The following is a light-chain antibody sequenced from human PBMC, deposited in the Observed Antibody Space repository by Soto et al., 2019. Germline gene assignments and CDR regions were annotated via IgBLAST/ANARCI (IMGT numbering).Light chain of an antibody. CDR3: SSYAGSNNLYV. J-gene: IGLJ1*01. V-gene: IGLV2-8*01. Sequence: QSVLNQPPSASGSPGQSVPISCTGTSSDVGGYSYVSWYQRHPGKAPKLMIYEVTKRPSGVPDRFSGSKSGNTASLTVSGLQAEDEADYYCSSYAGSNNLYVFGTGTKVTVL. CDR1: SSDVGGYSY. CDR2: EVT.